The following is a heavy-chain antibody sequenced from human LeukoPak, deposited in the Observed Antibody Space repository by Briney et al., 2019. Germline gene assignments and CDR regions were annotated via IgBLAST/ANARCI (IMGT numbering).Heavy chain of an antibody. CDR2: TYYRSKWYN. J-gene: IGHJ4*02. CDR3: ARDKGAASFDY. CDR1: GDSVSSNSAA. Sequence: SQTLSLTCAISGDSVSSNSAAWNWIRPSPSRGLEGLGMTYYRSKWYNDYAVSVKSRITINSDTSKKKFSLQMNSVTPEDTAVYYCARDKGAASFDYWGQGTLVTVSS. D-gene: IGHD2-15*01. V-gene: IGHV6-1*01.